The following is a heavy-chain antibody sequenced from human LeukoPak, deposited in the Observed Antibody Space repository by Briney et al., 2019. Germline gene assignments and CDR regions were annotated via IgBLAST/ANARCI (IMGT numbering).Heavy chain of an antibody. CDR2: IKQDGTEK. V-gene: IGHV3-7*01. CDR1: GFTFSSYW. Sequence: GGSLRLSCAASGFTFSSYWMSWVRQAPGKGPEWVAHIKQDGTEKYYLDSVKGRFTISRDNAKNSLYLQMNSLRAEDAAVYYCATYSSLNRREFQYWGQGTLLTVSS. J-gene: IGHJ1*01. CDR3: ATYSSLNRREFQY. D-gene: IGHD3-22*01.